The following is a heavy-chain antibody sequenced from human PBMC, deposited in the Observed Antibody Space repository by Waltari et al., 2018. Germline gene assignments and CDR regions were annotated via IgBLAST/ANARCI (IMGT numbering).Heavy chain of an antibody. CDR3: ASSSSRWYYFDY. V-gene: IGHV3-53*01. D-gene: IGHD6-6*01. Sequence: EEHLVESGGGLMQPGGSLRLSCAASGFTVSNNYMHWPRQAPGKGWEGGEVIYSGGARYYSDSVKGRLSIARDSATNTLSLLMNVLGAEDTAVYYCASSSSRWYYFDYWGQGTLVTVSS. J-gene: IGHJ4*02. CDR1: GFTVSNNY. CDR2: IYSGGAR.